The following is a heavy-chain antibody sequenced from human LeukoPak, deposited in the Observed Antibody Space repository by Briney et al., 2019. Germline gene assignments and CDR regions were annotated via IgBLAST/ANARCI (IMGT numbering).Heavy chain of an antibody. D-gene: IGHD6-13*01. V-gene: IGHV3-33*08. J-gene: IGHJ4*02. Sequence: GGSLRLSCAASGFTFSSYAMSWVRQAPGKGLEWVAIIWYDGSNKYYADFVKGRFTTSRDNSKNMLYLQMNSLRADDTAVYYCARVSGYSGTWYVDYWGQGTLVTVSS. CDR2: IWYDGSNK. CDR1: GFTFSSYA. CDR3: ARVSGYSGTWYVDY.